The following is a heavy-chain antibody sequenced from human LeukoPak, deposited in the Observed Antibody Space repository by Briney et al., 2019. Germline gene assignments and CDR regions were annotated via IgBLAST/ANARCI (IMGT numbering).Heavy chain of an antibody. D-gene: IGHD2-2*01. CDR2: IYPGDSDT. CDR1: GYSFTSYW. CDR3: ARGRFPYCSSTSCYAEDPFDY. Sequence: GESLKISCKGSGYSFTSYWIGWVRQMPGKGLEWMGIIYPGDSDTRYSPSSQGQVTISADKSISTAYLQWSSLKASDTAMYYCARGRFPYCSSTSCYAEDPFDYWGQGTLVTVSS. J-gene: IGHJ4*02. V-gene: IGHV5-51*01.